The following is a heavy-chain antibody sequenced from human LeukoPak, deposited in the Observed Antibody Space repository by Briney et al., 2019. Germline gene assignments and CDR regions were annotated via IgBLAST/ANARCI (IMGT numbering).Heavy chain of an antibody. Sequence: KPSQTLSLTCTVSGGSISSGGYYWSWIRQHPGKGLEWIGYIYYSGSTYYNPSLESRVTISSDTSKNQLSLKLSSVTAADTAVYYCARHRSGGWYMAVHIWGQGTMVTVSS. CDR2: IYYSGST. J-gene: IGHJ3*02. CDR1: GGSISSGGYY. CDR3: ARHRSGGWYMAVHI. V-gene: IGHV4-31*03. D-gene: IGHD6-19*01.